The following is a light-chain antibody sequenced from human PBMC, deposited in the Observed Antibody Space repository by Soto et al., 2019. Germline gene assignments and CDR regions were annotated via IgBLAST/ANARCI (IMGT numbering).Light chain of an antibody. Sequence: DIQVTQSPSAMSASVGDRVTITCRASQGISNHLVWFQQKPGKVPKRLIYAASSLQSGVPARFSGSGSGTEFTLTISSLQPEDFAVYYCQQYGSSLTFGGGTKVDIK. CDR2: AAS. J-gene: IGKJ4*01. CDR1: QGISNH. CDR3: QQYGSSLT. V-gene: IGKV1-17*03.